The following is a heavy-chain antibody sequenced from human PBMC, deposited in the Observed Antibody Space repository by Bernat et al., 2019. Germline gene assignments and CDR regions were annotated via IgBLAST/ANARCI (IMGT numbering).Heavy chain of an antibody. D-gene: IGHD3-9*01. Sequence: QVQLVESGGGVVQPGRSLRLSCAASGFTFSSYGMHWVRQVPGKGLEWVAVISYDGSNKYYADSVKGRFTISRDNSKNTLYLQMNSLRAEDTAVYYCAKDSTGYYYYWGQGTLVTVSS. V-gene: IGHV3-30*18. CDR3: AKDSTGYYYY. CDR2: ISYDGSNK. J-gene: IGHJ4*02. CDR1: GFTFSSYG.